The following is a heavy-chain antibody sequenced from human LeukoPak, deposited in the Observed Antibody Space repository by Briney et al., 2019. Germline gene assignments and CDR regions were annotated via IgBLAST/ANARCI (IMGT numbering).Heavy chain of an antibody. D-gene: IGHD3-3*02. Sequence: GSLRLSCAASGFTFNNFEMNWVRPAPGKGLEWISYISSSGSTMYYADSVKGRFTISREDAKNSLSLQMNNLRAEDTAVYYCARDSLAYFDFWGQGTVVTVSS. CDR1: GFTFNNFE. CDR2: ISSSGSTM. CDR3: ARDSLAYFDF. V-gene: IGHV3-48*03. J-gene: IGHJ4*02.